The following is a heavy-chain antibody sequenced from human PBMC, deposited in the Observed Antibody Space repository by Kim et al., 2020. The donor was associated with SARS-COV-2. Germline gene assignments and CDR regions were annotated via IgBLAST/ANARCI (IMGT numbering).Heavy chain of an antibody. V-gene: IGHV4-39*07. J-gene: IGHJ6*02. Sequence: SETLSLTCTVSGGSISSSSYYWGWIRQPPGKGLEWIGSIYYSGSTYYNPSLKSRVTISVDTSKNQFSLKLSSVTAADTAVYYCARGEAPSPHGYYYYYGMDVWGQGTTVTVSS. D-gene: IGHD1-26*01. CDR3: ARGEAPSPHGYYYYYGMDV. CDR2: IYYSGST. CDR1: GGSISSSSYY.